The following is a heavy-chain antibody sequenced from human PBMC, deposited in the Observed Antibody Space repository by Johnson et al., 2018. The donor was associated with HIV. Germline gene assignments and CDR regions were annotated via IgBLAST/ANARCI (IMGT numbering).Heavy chain of an antibody. CDR1: GFTFSSNW. Sequence: QVQLVESGGGLVKPGGSLRLSCAASGFTFSSNWMHWVRQAPGKGLEWVSYISSSGSTIYYADSVKGRFTISRDNAKNSLYLQMNSLRAEDTAVYYCAREGAWEPPLDAIDIWGQGTMVTVSS. D-gene: IGHD1-26*01. V-gene: IGHV3-11*04. CDR2: ISSSGSTI. J-gene: IGHJ3*02. CDR3: AREGAWEPPLDAIDI.